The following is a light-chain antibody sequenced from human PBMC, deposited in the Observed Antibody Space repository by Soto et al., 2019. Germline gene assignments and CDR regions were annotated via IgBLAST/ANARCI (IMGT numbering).Light chain of an antibody. CDR1: QTVGNNY. CDR3: RKSATSPRT. CDR2: GAS. V-gene: IGKV3-20*01. Sequence: ENVLTQSPGTLSLSPGERATLSCRASQTVGNNYLDWYQQKPGQAPRLLIYGASSRATVIPDRFSGSGSGTDFTLTISRLEPEDFAVYFCRKSATSPRTFGQGTKVEIE. J-gene: IGKJ1*01.